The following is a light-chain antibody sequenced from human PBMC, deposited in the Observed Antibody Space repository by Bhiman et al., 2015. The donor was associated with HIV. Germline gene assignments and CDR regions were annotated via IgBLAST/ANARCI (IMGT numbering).Light chain of an antibody. V-gene: IGLV2-14*03. CDR1: SGDVGGYQY. Sequence: QSALTQPASVSGSPGQSITISCTGTSGDVGGYQYVSWYQQKPGKTPRLMIYDVSKRPSGVSNRFSGSKSGNTASLTISGLQAEDEADYYCSSYTSSSTLLFGGGTKLTVL. CDR3: SSYTSSSTLL. J-gene: IGLJ2*01. CDR2: DVS.